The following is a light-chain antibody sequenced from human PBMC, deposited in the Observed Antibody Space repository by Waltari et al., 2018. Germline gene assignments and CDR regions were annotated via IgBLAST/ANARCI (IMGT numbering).Light chain of an antibody. CDR3: QSYDSSIYVV. CDR1: SGSIASNY. V-gene: IGLV6-57*03. J-gene: IGLJ2*01. CDR2: EDN. Sequence: NFMLTQPHSVSESPGKTVTISCTRSSGSIASNYVQWYQQRPGSAPTTVIYEDNQRPSGVPDRLSGSIDSSANSASLTISGLKTEDEADYYCQSYDSSIYVVFGGGTKLTV.